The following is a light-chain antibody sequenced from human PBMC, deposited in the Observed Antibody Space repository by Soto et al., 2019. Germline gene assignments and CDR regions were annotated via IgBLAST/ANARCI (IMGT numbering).Light chain of an antibody. J-gene: IGLJ1*01. CDR2: EVR. CDR1: SSDVGAYNY. Sequence: QSVLTQPASVAVSLGQSITISCTGTSSDVGAYNYVSSYQQQPGKAPKLMISEVRTRPSGVSNRFSGSKSGNTASLIISGLQAEDEADYYCCSFTSITTYVFGTGTKVTVL. CDR3: CSFTSITTYV. V-gene: IGLV2-14*01.